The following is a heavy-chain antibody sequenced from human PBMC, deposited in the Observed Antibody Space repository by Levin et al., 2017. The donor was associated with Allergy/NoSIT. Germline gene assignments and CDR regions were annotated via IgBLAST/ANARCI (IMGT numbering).Heavy chain of an antibody. J-gene: IGHJ3*02. CDR1: GYSFTSYW. V-gene: IGHV5-10-1*01. D-gene: IGHD3-10*01. Sequence: PGGSLRLSCKGSGYSFTSYWISWVRQMPGKGLEWMGRIDPSDSYTNYSPSFQGHVTISADKSISTAYLQWSSLKASDTAMYYCARPAALPRFGELLIQGGDAFDIWGQGTMVTVSS. CDR2: IDPSDSYT. CDR3: ARPAALPRFGELLIQGGDAFDI.